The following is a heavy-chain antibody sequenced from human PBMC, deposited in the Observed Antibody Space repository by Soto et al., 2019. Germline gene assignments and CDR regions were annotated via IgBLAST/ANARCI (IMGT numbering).Heavy chain of an antibody. CDR3: ARETSQGYCSGGSCYSFYHWFDP. V-gene: IGHV4-59*01. Sequence: PSETLSLTCTVSGGSISSYYWSWIRQPPGKGLERIGYIYYSGSTNYNPSLKSRVTISVDTSKNQFSLKLSSVTAADTAVYYCARETSQGYCSGGSCYSFYHWFDPWGQGTLVTVSS. CDR1: GGSISSYY. CDR2: IYYSGST. J-gene: IGHJ5*02. D-gene: IGHD2-15*01.